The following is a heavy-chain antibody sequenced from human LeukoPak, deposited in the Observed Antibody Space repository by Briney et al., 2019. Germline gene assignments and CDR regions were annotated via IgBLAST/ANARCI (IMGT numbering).Heavy chain of an antibody. V-gene: IGHV1-18*04. CDR2: ISTYNGNT. D-gene: IGHD3-10*01. CDR3: ARGTYYYGSGSYYAFDY. CDR1: GYTFTSYY. Sequence: ASVKVSCKASGYTFTSYYMHWVRQAPGQGLEWMGWISTYNGNTNYAQRLQGRVTMTTDISTSTAYMELRSLRSDDTAVYYCARGTYYYGSGSYYAFDYWGQGTLVTVSS. J-gene: IGHJ4*02.